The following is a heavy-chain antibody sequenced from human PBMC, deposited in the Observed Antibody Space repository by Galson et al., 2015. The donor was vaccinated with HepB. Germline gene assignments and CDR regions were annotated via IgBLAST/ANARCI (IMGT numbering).Heavy chain of an antibody. Sequence: SLRLSCAASGFTFSSYAMSWVRQAPGKGLEWVSAISGSGGSTYYADSVKGRFTISGDNSKNTLYLQMNSLRAEDTAVYYCAKVGPGGSGSYYSSFYFDYWGQGTLVTVSS. CDR1: GFTFSSYA. CDR2: ISGSGGST. CDR3: AKVGPGGSGSYYSSFYFDY. J-gene: IGHJ4*02. V-gene: IGHV3-23*01. D-gene: IGHD3-10*01.